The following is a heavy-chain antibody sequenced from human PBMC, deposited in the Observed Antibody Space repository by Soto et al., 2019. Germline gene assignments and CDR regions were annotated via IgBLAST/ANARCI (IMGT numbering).Heavy chain of an antibody. CDR2: FNPNGGST. Sequence: QVQLVQSGAEVKKPGVSVKVSCKASGYTFTSYYIHWIRQAPGQGLEWMGIFNPNGGSTTYAQKFQGRLIMTTDTSTTTVYIERSSLTSEDTAVYYCARQGVVREHWFDPWGQGTLVTVSS. J-gene: IGHJ5*02. CDR1: GYTFTSYY. V-gene: IGHV1-46*01. D-gene: IGHD3-3*01. CDR3: ARQGVVREHWFDP.